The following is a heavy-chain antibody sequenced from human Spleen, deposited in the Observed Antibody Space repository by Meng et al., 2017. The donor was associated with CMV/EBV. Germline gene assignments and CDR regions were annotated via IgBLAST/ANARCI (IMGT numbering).Heavy chain of an antibody. Sequence: GGSLRLSCAASAFTFSDYYMNWVRQAPGKGLEWVSSISSSSTIYYADSVKGRFTISRDNSKNTLYLQMSSLRTEDTAVYYCAKDKMGVYGMDVWGQGTTVTVSS. V-gene: IGHV3-69-1*02. D-gene: IGHD1-26*01. CDR3: AKDKMGVYGMDV. J-gene: IGHJ6*02. CDR1: AFTFSDYY. CDR2: ISSSSTI.